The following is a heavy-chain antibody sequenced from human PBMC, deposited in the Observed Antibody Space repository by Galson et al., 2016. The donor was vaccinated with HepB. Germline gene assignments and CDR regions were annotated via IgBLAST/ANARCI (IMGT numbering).Heavy chain of an antibody. CDR1: GFTFSNYA. V-gene: IGHV3-23*01. D-gene: IGHD6-19*01. Sequence: SLRLSCAASGFTFSNYAMSWVRQAPGKGLEWVSGINGIGGSTFYADSVKGRFTISRDNSKNTLYLEMNSLRVEGTAVYYCAKDLEGSGWFHDAFDIWGQGTMVTVSS. CDR2: INGIGGST. CDR3: AKDLEGSGWFHDAFDI. J-gene: IGHJ3*02.